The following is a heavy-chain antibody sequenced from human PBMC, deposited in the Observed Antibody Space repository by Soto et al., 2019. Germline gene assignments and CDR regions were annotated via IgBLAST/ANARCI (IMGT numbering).Heavy chain of an antibody. D-gene: IGHD3-10*01. Sequence: PSETLSLTCAVSGGSISCGGYSWSWIRQPPGKGLEWIGYIYHSGSTYYNPSLKRRVTISVDRSKHQFSLKLSSVTAADTAVYYCASKEVGAWCGELFYWGQGTLVTVSS. CDR2: IYHSGST. CDR1: GGSISCGGYS. V-gene: IGHV4-30-2*01. CDR3: ASKEVGAWCGELFY. J-gene: IGHJ4*02.